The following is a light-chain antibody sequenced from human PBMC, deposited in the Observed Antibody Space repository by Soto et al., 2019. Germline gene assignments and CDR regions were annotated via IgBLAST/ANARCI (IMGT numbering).Light chain of an antibody. CDR1: QSISGG. CDR3: QQYNTFPFT. J-gene: IGKJ3*01. Sequence: DIQMTQSPSTLSASVEDRVTITCRASQSISGGLAWYQQKPGKAPKLLIYKASSSESGVPSRFSGSGSGTEFTLTISSLQPDDFATYYCQQYNTFPFTFGPGTKVDIK. V-gene: IGKV1-5*03. CDR2: KAS.